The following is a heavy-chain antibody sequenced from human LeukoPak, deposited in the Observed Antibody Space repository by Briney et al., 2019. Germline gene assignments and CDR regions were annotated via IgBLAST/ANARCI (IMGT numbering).Heavy chain of an antibody. D-gene: IGHD5-24*01. Sequence: SVKVSCKASGYTFTSYGISWVRQAPGQGLEWMGGIIPIFGTANYAQKFQGRVTITADESTSTAYMELSSLRSEDTAVYYCARDLDGYNSYWGQGTLVTVSS. CDR3: ARDLDGYNSY. CDR2: IIPIFGTA. V-gene: IGHV1-69*13. CDR1: GYTFTSYG. J-gene: IGHJ4*02.